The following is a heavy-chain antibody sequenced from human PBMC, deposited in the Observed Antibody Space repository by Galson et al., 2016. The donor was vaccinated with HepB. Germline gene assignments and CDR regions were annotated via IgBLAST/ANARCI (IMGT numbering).Heavy chain of an antibody. D-gene: IGHD5-24*01. CDR3: AKHRRDLLYYYGMDV. J-gene: IGHJ6*02. Sequence: SVKVSCKASGGTFSSYAISWVRQAPGQGLEWMGGIIPIFGTANYAQKFQRRVTIVADESTTTAYMELSSLRSDDTAVYYCAKHRRDLLYYYGMDVWGQGTTVTVSS. CDR1: GGTFSSYA. V-gene: IGHV1-69*13. CDR2: IIPIFGTA.